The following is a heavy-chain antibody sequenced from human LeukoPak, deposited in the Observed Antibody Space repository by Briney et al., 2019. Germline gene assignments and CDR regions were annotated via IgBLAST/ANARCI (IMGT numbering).Heavy chain of an antibody. D-gene: IGHD3-10*01. J-gene: IGHJ6*02. Sequence: GGSLRLSCAASGFTFSSYSMNWVRQAPGKGLEWVSSISSSSSYIYYADSVKGRFTISRDNAKNSLYLQMSSLRAEDTAVYYCAGDIQKGITMVRAYYYGMDVWGQGTTVTVSS. CDR2: ISSSSSYI. CDR1: GFTFSSYS. CDR3: AGDIQKGITMVRAYYYGMDV. V-gene: IGHV3-21*01.